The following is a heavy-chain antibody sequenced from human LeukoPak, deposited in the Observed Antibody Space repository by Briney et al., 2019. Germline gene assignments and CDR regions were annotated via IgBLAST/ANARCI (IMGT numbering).Heavy chain of an antibody. CDR1: GGSFSGHY. D-gene: IGHD3-22*01. CDR2: INHSGST. Sequence: PSETLSLTCAVYGGSFSGHYWSWIRQPPGKGLEWIGEINHSGSTNYNPSLKSRVTISVDTSKNQFSLKLSSVTAADTAVYYCASSMIVKSAFDIWGQGTMVTVSS. CDR3: ASSMIVKSAFDI. J-gene: IGHJ3*02. V-gene: IGHV4-34*01.